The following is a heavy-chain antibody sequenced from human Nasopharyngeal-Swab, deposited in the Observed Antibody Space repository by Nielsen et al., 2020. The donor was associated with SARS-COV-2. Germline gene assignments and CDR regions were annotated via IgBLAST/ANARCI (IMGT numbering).Heavy chain of an antibody. CDR2: IIPIFGTA. V-gene: IGHV1-69*13. J-gene: IGHJ6*03. Sequence: SVTVSCKASGGTSSSYAISWVRQAPGQGLEWMGGIIPIFGTANYAQKFQGRVTITADESTSTAYMELSSLRSEDTAVYSCSREMGYCSSTSCGQEGNYYYYYMDVWGKGTTVTVSS. CDR1: GGTSSSYA. CDR3: SREMGYCSSTSCGQEGNYYYYYMDV. D-gene: IGHD2-2*01.